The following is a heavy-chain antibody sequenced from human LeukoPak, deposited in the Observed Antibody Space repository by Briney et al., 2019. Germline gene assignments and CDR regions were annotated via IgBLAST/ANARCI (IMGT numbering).Heavy chain of an antibody. D-gene: IGHD3-22*01. CDR2: INPSGGST. V-gene: IGHV1-46*01. CDR1: GYTFTGYY. CDR3: ARGYYYDSSGYYYDVPAGFDY. Sequence: GASVKVSCKASGYTFTGYYMHWVRQAPGQGLEWMGWINPSGGSTSYAQKFQGRVTMTRDTSTSTVYMELSSLRSEDTAVYYCARGYYYDSSGYYYDVPAGFDYWGQGTLVTVSS. J-gene: IGHJ4*02.